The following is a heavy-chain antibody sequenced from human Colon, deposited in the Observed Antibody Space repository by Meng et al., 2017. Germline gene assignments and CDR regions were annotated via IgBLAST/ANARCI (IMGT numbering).Heavy chain of an antibody. CDR1: GGLFPYFY. D-gene: IGHD3-22*01. CDR3: ARVDFPGDFRDSSGLGL. CDR2: INHGGGT. Sequence: GQLKEGGQRRCGPLGALSLTWLVYGGLFPYFYWSWVRQSPERGLEWIGEINHGGGTNYNPSLSSRVTISLDTSKNQFFLKMNSVTAADTAVYYCARVDFPGDFRDSSGLGLWGQGTLVTVSS. J-gene: IGHJ4*02. V-gene: IGHV4-34*01.